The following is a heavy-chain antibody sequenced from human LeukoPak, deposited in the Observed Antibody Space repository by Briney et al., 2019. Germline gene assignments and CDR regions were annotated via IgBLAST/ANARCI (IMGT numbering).Heavy chain of an antibody. CDR2: IKQDETAK. Sequence: GGSLRLSCVASGFTFSNYWMSWVRQAPGKGLEWVANIKQDETAKFYVDSVKGRFTVSRDSANNSLFLQMTYLGAEDTAVYYCVRGGAGSGSFDFWGQGTLVTVSS. V-gene: IGHV3-7*01. CDR3: VRGGAGSGSFDF. J-gene: IGHJ5*01. D-gene: IGHD1-26*01. CDR1: GFTFSNYW.